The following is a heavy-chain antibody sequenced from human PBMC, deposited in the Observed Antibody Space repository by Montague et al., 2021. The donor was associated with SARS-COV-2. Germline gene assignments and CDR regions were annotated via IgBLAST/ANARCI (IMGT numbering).Heavy chain of an antibody. D-gene: IGHD2-15*01. CDR1: GGSFSGYY. CDR3: ARGSVDIVVAVAATPPYFDY. CDR2: INHSGST. V-gene: IGHV4-34*01. Sequence: SETLSLTCAVYGGSFSGYYWSWIRQPPGKGLEWIGEINHSGSTNYNPSLKSRVTISVDTSKNQFSRKLSSVTAADTAVYYCARGSVDIVVAVAATPPYFDYWGQGTLVTVSS. J-gene: IGHJ4*02.